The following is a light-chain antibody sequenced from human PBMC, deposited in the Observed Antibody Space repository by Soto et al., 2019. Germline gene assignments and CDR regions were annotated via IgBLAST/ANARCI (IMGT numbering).Light chain of an antibody. CDR3: QQSYSTPCT. V-gene: IGKV1-39*01. J-gene: IGKJ1*01. CDR1: QSISSY. Sequence: DIQMTQSTSSLSASVGDRVTITCRASQSISSYLNWYQQKPGKAPKLMIYAAYSLQSGFPSRVSGSGSVTDCTLTISSLQPEDFATYYCQQSYSTPCTFGQGTKVEIK. CDR2: AAY.